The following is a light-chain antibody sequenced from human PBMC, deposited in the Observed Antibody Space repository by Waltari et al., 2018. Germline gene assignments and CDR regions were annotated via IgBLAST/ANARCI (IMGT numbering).Light chain of an antibody. V-gene: IGLV2-14*03. Sequence: QSALTQPASVSGSPGQSITISCTGTSSDIGGYNYVSWYQQHPGKAPKLMIYDVTKRPSGVSDPFSGSKSCNTAALTISGLQAEDEADYYCSSYTSTSTLVIFGGGTKLTVL. J-gene: IGLJ2*01. CDR2: DVT. CDR1: SSDIGGYNY. CDR3: SSYTSTSTLVI.